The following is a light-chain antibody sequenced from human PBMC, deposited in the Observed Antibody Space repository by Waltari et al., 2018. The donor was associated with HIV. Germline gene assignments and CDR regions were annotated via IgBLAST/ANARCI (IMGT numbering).Light chain of an antibody. J-gene: IGLJ2*01. CDR1: SSDIGSYNY. CDR3: SSFTTSNTLL. Sequence: QSALTQPASVSGSPGRSITVSCTGTSSDIGSYNYVSWYQQTPGTAPKLVIYEVNNRPSGISNRFAGSKSGTTASLTISGLQTEDEAHYYCSSFTTSNTLLFGGGTKVTVL. CDR2: EVN. V-gene: IGLV2-14*01.